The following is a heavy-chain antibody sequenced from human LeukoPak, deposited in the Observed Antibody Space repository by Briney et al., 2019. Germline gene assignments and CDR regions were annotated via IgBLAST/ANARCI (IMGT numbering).Heavy chain of an antibody. J-gene: IGHJ4*02. CDR3: AKPATGVSDY. CDR2: ISYDGSNK. Sequence: GGSLRLSCAASGFTFSSYGMHWVRQAPGKGLEWVAVISYDGSNKYYADSVKGRFTISRDNSKNTLYLQMNSLRAEDTAVYYCAKPATGVSDYWGQGTLVTVSS. CDR1: GFTFSSYG. D-gene: IGHD1-14*01. V-gene: IGHV3-30*18.